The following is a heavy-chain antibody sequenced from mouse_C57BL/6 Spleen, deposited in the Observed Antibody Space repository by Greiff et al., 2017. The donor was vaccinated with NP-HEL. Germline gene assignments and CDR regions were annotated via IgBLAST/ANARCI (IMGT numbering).Heavy chain of an antibody. Sequence: VQLQQSGAELARPGASVKMSCKASGYTFTSYTMHWVKQRPGQGLEWIGYIDPSSGYTKYNQKFKDKATLTADKSASTAYMQLSSLTSEDSAVYYCARGDYYGSSYRFAYWGQGTLVTVSA. D-gene: IGHD1-1*01. J-gene: IGHJ3*01. CDR3: ARGDYYGSSYRFAY. CDR2: IDPSSGYT. CDR1: GYTFTSYT. V-gene: IGHV1-4*01.